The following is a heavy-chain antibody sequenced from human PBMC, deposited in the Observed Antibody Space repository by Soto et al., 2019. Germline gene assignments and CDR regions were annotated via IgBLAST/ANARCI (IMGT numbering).Heavy chain of an antibody. V-gene: IGHV3-23*01. D-gene: IGHD1-26*01. Sequence: DVQLSESGGGLVQPGGSLTLSCAASRFTFRDFAMSWVRQAPGKGLEWVSSIGGTGSDTYYADSVKGRFTISRDNSKNSLYLKIDSLRDEDTAVYYCAKDAVPSNGKWDWFDSWGQGTLVIVSS. J-gene: IGHJ5*01. CDR1: RFTFRDFA. CDR3: AKDAVPSNGKWDWFDS. CDR2: IGGTGSDT.